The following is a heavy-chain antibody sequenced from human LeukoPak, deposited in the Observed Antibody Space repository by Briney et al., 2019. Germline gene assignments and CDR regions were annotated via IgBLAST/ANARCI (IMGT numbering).Heavy chain of an antibody. D-gene: IGHD4-17*01. J-gene: IGHJ6*02. Sequence: MXWVXXXPXKGLEWXSSISSSSSYIYYADSVKGRFTISRDNAKNSLYLQMNSLRAEDTAVYYCARGTRGAVTTVIMDVWGQGTTVTVSS. CDR3: ARGTRGAVTTVIMDV. V-gene: IGHV3-21*01. CDR2: ISSSSSYI.